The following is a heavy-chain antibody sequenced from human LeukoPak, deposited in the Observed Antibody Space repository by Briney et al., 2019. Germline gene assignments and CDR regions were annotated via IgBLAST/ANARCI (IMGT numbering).Heavy chain of an antibody. Sequence: PGGSLGLSCAASGFIVSGDFMSWVRQAPGKGLEWVSVIYSDGSTYYADSVKGRFTISRDNSKNTLDLQMTGLRAEDTAVYYCARERGRGRDSPWFDYWGQGTLVTVSS. V-gene: IGHV3-53*01. D-gene: IGHD1-26*01. CDR3: ARERGRGRDSPWFDY. J-gene: IGHJ4*02. CDR1: GFIVSGDF. CDR2: IYSDGST.